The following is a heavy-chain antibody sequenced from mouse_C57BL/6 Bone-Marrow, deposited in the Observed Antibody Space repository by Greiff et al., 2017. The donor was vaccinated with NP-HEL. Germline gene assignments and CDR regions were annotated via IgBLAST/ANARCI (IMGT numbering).Heavy chain of an antibody. Sequence: EVMLVESGGGLVKPGGSLKLSCAASGFTFSSYAMPWVRQTPEKGLEWVATISDGGSYTYYPDNVKGRFTISRDNAKNNLYLQMSNLKSDDTAMYYCARVYYGFFAYGGQGTLVTVSA. J-gene: IGHJ3*01. V-gene: IGHV5-4*03. CDR3: ARVYYGFFAY. CDR2: ISDGGSYT. CDR1: GFTFSSYA. D-gene: IGHD2-2*01.